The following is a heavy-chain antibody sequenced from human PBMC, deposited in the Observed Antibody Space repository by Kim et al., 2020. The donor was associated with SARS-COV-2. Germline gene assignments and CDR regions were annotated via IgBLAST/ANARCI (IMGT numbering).Heavy chain of an antibody. V-gene: IGHV4-59*08. CDR2: IYYSGST. J-gene: IGHJ5*02. CDR3: ARSNNERIAAAVTGWFDP. D-gene: IGHD6-13*01. CDR1: GGSISSYY. Sequence: SETLSLTCTVSGGSISSYYWSWIRQPPGKGLEWIGYIYYSGSTNYNPSLKSRVTISVDTSKNQFSLKLSSVTAADTAVYYCARSNNERIAAAVTGWFDPWGQGPLVTVSS.